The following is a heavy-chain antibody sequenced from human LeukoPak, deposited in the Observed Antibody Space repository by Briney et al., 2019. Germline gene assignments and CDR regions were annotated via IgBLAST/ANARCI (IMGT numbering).Heavy chain of an antibody. J-gene: IGHJ4*02. V-gene: IGHV4-34*01. CDR2: INHSGST. Sequence: SETLSLTCAVYGGSFSGYYWSWIRQPPGKGLEWIGEINHSGSTNYNPSLKSRVTISVDTSKNQFSLKLSSVTAADTAVYYCADNSGSYYGYWGQGTLVTVSS. D-gene: IGHD1-26*01. CDR3: ADNSGSYYGY. CDR1: GGSFSGYY.